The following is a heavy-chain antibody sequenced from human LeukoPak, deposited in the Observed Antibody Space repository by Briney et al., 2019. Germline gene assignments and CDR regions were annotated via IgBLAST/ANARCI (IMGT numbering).Heavy chain of an antibody. CDR1: GFTFSSYA. Sequence: GGSLRLSCAASGFTFSSYAMSWVRQAPGKGLEWVSTISGSGGSIHYADSVKGRFTISRDNSKNTLYLQMNSLRAEDTAVYSCAKHMGESEYYGMDAWGQGTTVTVSS. J-gene: IGHJ6*02. CDR3: AKHMGESEYYGMDA. D-gene: IGHD3-16*01. V-gene: IGHV3-23*01. CDR2: ISGSGGSI.